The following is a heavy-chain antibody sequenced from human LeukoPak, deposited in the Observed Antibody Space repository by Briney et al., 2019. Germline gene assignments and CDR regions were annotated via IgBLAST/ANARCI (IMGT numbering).Heavy chain of an antibody. J-gene: IGHJ6*03. CDR1: GFTFSSYA. CDR2: ILDSGYST. V-gene: IGHV3-23*01. D-gene: IGHD3-16*01. CDR3: AKLGGHPLHNYYVGV. Sequence: GGSLRLSCAASGFTFSSYAMSWVRQAPGKGLEWVSGILDSGYSTYYANSVKGSFTISRDNSNNTLYLQMNSLRAEDTAVYYCAKLGGHPLHNYYVGVWGKGTTVAVSS.